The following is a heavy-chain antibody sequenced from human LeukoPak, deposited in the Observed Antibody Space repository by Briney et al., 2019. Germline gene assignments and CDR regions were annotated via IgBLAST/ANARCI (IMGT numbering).Heavy chain of an antibody. CDR1: GYTFTSYG. Sequence: ASVKVSCKASGYTFTSYGISWVRQAPGQGLEWMGWISAYNGNTNYAQKLQGRVTMTTDTSTSTAYMELRSLRSDDTAVYYCARDWLDYYDSSGYPLDAFDIWGQGTMVTVSP. V-gene: IGHV1-18*01. J-gene: IGHJ3*02. CDR3: ARDWLDYYDSSGYPLDAFDI. D-gene: IGHD3-22*01. CDR2: ISAYNGNT.